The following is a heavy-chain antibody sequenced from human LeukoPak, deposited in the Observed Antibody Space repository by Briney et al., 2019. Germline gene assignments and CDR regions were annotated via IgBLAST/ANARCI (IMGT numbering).Heavy chain of an antibody. D-gene: IGHD3-22*01. V-gene: IGHV3-7*01. CDR1: GFSFSSYW. J-gene: IGHJ6*03. Sequence: GGSLRVSCAASGFSFSSYWMTWVRQAPGKGLEWVANIRQDGNEKYYVDSVKGRFTIPRDNAKNSLYLQMNSLRAEDTAVYYCAKYYYDSRPEVYMDVWGKGTTVTVSS. CDR3: AKYYYDSRPEVYMDV. CDR2: IRQDGNEK.